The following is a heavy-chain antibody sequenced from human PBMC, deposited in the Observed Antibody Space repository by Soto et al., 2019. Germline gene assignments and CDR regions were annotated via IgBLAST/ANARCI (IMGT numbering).Heavy chain of an antibody. Sequence: SETLSLACAGYGGSLSGYDWSWIRQPLGKGLEWIGEINRSGSTNYNPPLSIRFSIPVPTSKNHFSLTRSAVTAADTAVYYCSSGNRTGLFAFWGRGSLDAV. V-gene: IGHV4-34*01. CDR1: GGSLSGYD. CDR2: INRSGST. CDR3: SSGNRTGLFAF. J-gene: IGHJ4*02.